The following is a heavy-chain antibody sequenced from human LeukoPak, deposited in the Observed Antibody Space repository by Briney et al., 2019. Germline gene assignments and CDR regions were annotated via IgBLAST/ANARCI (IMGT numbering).Heavy chain of an antibody. V-gene: IGHV4-39*01. D-gene: IGHD2-2*01. CDR3: ARPRDCSSTSCYPYYDFWSGRGAFDI. CDR1: GGSISSSSYY. Sequence: PSETLSPICTVSGGSISSSSYYWGWIRQPPGKGLEWIGSIYYSGSTYYNPSLKSRVTISVDTSKNQFSLKLSSVTAADTAVYYCARPRDCSSTSCYPYYDFWSGRGAFDIWGQGTMVTVSS. CDR2: IYYSGST. J-gene: IGHJ3*02.